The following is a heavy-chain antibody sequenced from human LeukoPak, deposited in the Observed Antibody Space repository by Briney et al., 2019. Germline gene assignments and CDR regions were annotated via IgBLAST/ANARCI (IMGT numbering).Heavy chain of an antibody. CDR3: ARKENVYYYFDY. J-gene: IGHJ4*02. CDR1: GYSITSSSW. CDR2: IYNSGTT. V-gene: IGHV4-28*01. Sequence: PSETLSLTCAVSGYSITSSSWWGWIRQPPGKGLEWIGYIYNSGTTYYNPSLQSRVTMSVDTSKNQFSLKLSSVTAVDTAVYYCARKENVYYYFDYWGQGTLVTVSS. D-gene: IGHD3-10*01.